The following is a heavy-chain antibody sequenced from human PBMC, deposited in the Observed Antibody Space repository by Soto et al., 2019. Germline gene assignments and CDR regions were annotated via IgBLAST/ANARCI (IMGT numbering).Heavy chain of an antibody. J-gene: IGHJ3*02. CDR2: MNPNSGNT. Sequence: ASVKVACKASGYTFTSYDINWVRQATGQGLEWMGWMNPNSGNTGYAQKFQGRVTMTRNTSISTAYMELSSLRSEDTAVYYCARIYYDILTGRFYDAFDIWGQGTMVTVSS. V-gene: IGHV1-8*01. CDR3: ARIYYDILTGRFYDAFDI. D-gene: IGHD3-9*01. CDR1: GYTFTSYD.